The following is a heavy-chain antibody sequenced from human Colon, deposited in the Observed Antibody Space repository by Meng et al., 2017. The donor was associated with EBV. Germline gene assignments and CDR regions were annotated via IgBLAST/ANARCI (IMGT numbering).Heavy chain of an antibody. CDR3: ARHVYGDSYGF. D-gene: IGHD4-17*01. V-gene: IGHV4-39*01. Sequence: QRQLKEWVQGLGKPSETLSLTCTVSGGSLDNSDYFWDWIRQPPGKGLEWIGSVRYSGTAYYNPSLTSRVTISVDTSKNQFSLNLSSLTAADTAVYYCARHVYGDSYGFWGQGTLVTVSS. J-gene: IGHJ4*02. CDR1: GGSLDNSDYF. CDR2: VRYSGTA.